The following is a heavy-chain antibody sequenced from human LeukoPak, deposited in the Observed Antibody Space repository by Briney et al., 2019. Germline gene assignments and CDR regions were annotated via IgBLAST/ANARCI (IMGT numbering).Heavy chain of an antibody. Sequence: PSETLSLTCTVSGGSISSYYWSWIRQPPGKGLEWIGYIYYSGSTNHNPSLTSRVHISVDTSKNQFSLKLSSVTAADTAVYYCARKDPLRYYFDYWGQGTLVTVSS. CDR1: GGSISSYY. CDR3: ARKDPLRYYFDY. CDR2: IYYSGST. J-gene: IGHJ4*02. D-gene: IGHD5-24*01. V-gene: IGHV4-59*08.